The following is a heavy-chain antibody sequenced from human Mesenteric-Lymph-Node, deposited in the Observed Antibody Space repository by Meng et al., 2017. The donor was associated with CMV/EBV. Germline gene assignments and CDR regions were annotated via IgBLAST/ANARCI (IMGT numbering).Heavy chain of an antibody. D-gene: IGHD3-10*01. J-gene: IGHJ4*02. V-gene: IGHV3-23*01. CDR3: AKEGPPAVRYYYGSGTFDY. Sequence: LSSYAMSWDRQAPGKGLGWVSAISGSGGSTYYADSVKGRFTISRDNSKNTLYLQMNSLRAEDTAVYYCAKEGPPAVRYYYGSGTFDYWGQGTLVTVSS. CDR2: ISGSGGST. CDR1: LSSYA.